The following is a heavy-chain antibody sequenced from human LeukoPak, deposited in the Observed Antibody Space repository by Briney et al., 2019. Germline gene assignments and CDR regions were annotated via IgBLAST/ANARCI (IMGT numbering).Heavy chain of an antibody. J-gene: IGHJ4*02. D-gene: IGHD1-7*01. CDR3: AKDELLAEYYFDY. CDR2: ISGGGATT. CDR1: EFTFSRYA. Sequence: PGGSLRLSCAASEFTFSRYAMSWVRQAPGKGLEWVSTISGGGATTYYADAVTGRFTISRDDSTNTLYLQMSSLRAEDTAVYYCAKDELLAEYYFDYWGQGTLVTVSS. V-gene: IGHV3-23*01.